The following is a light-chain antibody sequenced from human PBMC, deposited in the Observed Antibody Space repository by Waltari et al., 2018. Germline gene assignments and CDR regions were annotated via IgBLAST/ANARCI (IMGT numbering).Light chain of an antibody. CDR2: EVS. V-gene: IGLV2-14*01. Sequence: QSALTQPASVSGSPGQSITISCTGTSSDVGGSNYAPWYQQHPGKAPKFMIYEVSNRPSGVSNRFSGSKSGNTASLTISGLQAEDEADYYCSSYTSSSTWVFGGGTKLTVL. CDR1: SSDVGGSNY. CDR3: SSYTSSSTWV. J-gene: IGLJ3*02.